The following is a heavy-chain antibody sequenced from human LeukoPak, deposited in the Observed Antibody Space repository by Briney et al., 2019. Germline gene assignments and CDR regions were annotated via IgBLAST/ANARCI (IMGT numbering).Heavy chain of an antibody. CDR2: IYYSGST. CDR3: ASHAYCYYGMDV. CDR1: GGSISSYY. Sequence: SSETLSLTCTVSGGSISSYYWSWIRQPPEKGLEWIGYIYYSGSTNYNPSLKSRVTISVDTSKNQFSLNLTSVTAADTAVYYCASHAYCYYGMDVWGQGTTVTVSS. V-gene: IGHV4-59*01. J-gene: IGHJ6*02.